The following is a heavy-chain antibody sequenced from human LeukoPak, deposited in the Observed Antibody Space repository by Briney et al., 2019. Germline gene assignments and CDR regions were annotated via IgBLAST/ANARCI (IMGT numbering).Heavy chain of an antibody. J-gene: IGHJ5*02. CDR1: RFTFSNNW. CDR2: IKQDGSDM. D-gene: IGHD2-2*01. Sequence: PGGSLRLSCVASRFTFSNNWMIWVRQAPGKGLEWVAHIKQDGSDMYYLDSVKGRFTVSRDNAKNSLYLQMNSLRVEDTAVYYCASAHSSSPNWFGPWGQGTLVTVSS. V-gene: IGHV3-7*01. CDR3: ASAHSSSPNWFGP.